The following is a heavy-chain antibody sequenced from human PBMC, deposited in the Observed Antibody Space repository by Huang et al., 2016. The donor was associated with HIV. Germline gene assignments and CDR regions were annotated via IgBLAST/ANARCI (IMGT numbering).Heavy chain of an antibody. V-gene: IGHV1-18*01. Sequence: QVQLVQSGGEVKKPGASVKVSCKASGYTFTKYGITWVRQAPGQVLEWMGWISAYTGNTIDAQMVQGRVTMTTDTSTSTAYMELRSLKYDDTAVYYCARVAEGYHTSPDPWGQGTLVIVSS. CDR1: GYTFTKYG. D-gene: IGHD2-15*01. CDR3: ARVAEGYHTSPDP. J-gene: IGHJ5*02. CDR2: ISAYTGNT.